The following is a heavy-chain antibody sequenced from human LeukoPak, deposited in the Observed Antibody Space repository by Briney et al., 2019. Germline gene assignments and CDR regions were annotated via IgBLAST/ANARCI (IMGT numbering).Heavy chain of an antibody. V-gene: IGHV3-23*01. CDR2: ISGSGGST. J-gene: IGHJ4*02. CDR1: GFTFSSYA. CDR3: AKDQRSGVGY. Sequence: GGSLRLSCAASGFTFSSYAMSWVRQAPGKGLEWVSGISGSGGSTYYAVSVKGRFTISRDNSKNPLYLQMNSLRAEDTAVYYCAKDQRSGVGYWGQGTLVTVSS. D-gene: IGHD6-19*01.